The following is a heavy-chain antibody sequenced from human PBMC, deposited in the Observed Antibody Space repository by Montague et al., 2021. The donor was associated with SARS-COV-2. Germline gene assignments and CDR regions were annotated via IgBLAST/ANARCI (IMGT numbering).Heavy chain of an antibody. Sequence: SLRLSSAASGFTFGDYAMHWVRQAPGKGLEWVSGINWNSNSIGYADSVKGRFTISRDNAKNSLYLQMNSLRAEDTALYYCAKGYSGTYDEYFDLWGRGTLVTVSS. D-gene: IGHD1-26*01. CDR1: GFTFGDYA. J-gene: IGHJ2*01. CDR2: INWNSNSI. V-gene: IGHV3-9*01. CDR3: AKGYSGTYDEYFDL.